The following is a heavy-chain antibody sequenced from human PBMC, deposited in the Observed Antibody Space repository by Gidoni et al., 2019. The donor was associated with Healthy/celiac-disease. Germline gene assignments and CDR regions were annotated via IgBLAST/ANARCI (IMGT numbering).Heavy chain of an antibody. D-gene: IGHD4-17*01. CDR1: GYSFTNSW. J-gene: IGHJ4*02. V-gene: IGHV5-51*01. Sequence: EVQSVQSGAEVKKPGESLKISCKASGYSFTNSWIGWVSQMPGKCLEWMGIIYPVDSDTRYSPSFQGHVTLSADWSISTAYLQWSSLKASDTAMYYCARHANGDYDAGELWGQGTLVTVSS. CDR3: ARHANGDYDAGEL. CDR2: IYPVDSDT.